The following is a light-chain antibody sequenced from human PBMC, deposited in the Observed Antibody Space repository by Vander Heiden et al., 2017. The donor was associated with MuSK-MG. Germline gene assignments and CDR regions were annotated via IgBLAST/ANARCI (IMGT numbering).Light chain of an antibody. V-gene: IGLV1-44*01. J-gene: IGLJ2*01. CDR2: SND. Sequence: QSVLTQPPSASGTPGQRLIISCSGSSSNIGANAVNWYQQLPGTAPKLLIYSNDQRPSGVPDRFSGSKSGTSASLAISGLQSEEEADYYCAKWEDSLKGLVFGGGTKLTVL. CDR3: AKWEDSLKGLV. CDR1: SSNIGANA.